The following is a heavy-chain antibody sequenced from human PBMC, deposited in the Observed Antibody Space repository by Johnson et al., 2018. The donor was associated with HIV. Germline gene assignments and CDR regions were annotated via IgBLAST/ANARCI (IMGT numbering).Heavy chain of an antibody. V-gene: IGHV3-30*03. J-gene: IGHJ3*02. Sequence: QVQLVESGGGLVQPGESLRLSCAASAFTFSSTWMSWVRQAPGKGLEWVSVISYDGSNKYYADSVKDRFTISRDNSKNTLYLQMNSLRAEDTAVYYCARDYDYVWGSPNAFDIWGQGTMVTVSS. CDR2: ISYDGSNK. CDR1: AFTFSSTW. D-gene: IGHD3-16*01. CDR3: ARDYDYVWGSPNAFDI.